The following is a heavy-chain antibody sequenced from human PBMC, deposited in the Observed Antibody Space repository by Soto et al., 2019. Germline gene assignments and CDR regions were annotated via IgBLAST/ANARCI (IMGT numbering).Heavy chain of an antibody. J-gene: IGHJ4*02. V-gene: IGHV3-43*01. D-gene: IGHD6-19*01. CDR3: AKDASSGWPQLHFDY. Sequence: GGSLRLSCAASGFTFDDYTMHWVRQAPGKGLEWVSLISWDGGSTYYADSVKGRSTISRDNSKNSLYLQMNSLRTEDTALYYCAKDASSGWPQLHFDYWGQGTLVTVSS. CDR2: ISWDGGST. CDR1: GFTFDDYT.